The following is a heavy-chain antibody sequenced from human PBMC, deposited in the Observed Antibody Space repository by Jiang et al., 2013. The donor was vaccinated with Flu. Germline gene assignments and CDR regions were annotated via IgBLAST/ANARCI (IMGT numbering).Heavy chain of an antibody. CDR1: GFTFDDYG. V-gene: IGHV3-20*04. D-gene: IGHD3-10*01. CDR3: ARVDYYGSGTYYFDY. J-gene: IGHJ4*02. Sequence: SCAASGFTFDDYGMSWVRQAPGKGLQWVSGVNWNGDDTGYADSVKGRFTISRDNSKNSLYLQMNSLRAEDTALYYCARVDYYGSGTYYFDYWGQGSLVTVSS. CDR2: VNWNGDDT.